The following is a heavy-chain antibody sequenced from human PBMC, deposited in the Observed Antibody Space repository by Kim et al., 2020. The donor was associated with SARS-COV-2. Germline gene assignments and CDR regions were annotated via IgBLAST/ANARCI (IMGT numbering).Heavy chain of an antibody. CDR3: TTGGVVPAAKTYCYYYGMAV. CDR2: MKSKTDGGTT. CDR1: GFTFSNAW. D-gene: IGHD2-2*01. Sequence: GGSLRLSCAASGFTFSNAWMSWVRQAPGKGLEWVGRMKSKTDGGTTDYAAPVKGRFTISRDDSKNTLYLQMNRLKTEDTAAYYCTTGGVVPAAKTYCYYYGMAVWGQGPTVTVPS. J-gene: IGHJ6*01. V-gene: IGHV3-15*01.